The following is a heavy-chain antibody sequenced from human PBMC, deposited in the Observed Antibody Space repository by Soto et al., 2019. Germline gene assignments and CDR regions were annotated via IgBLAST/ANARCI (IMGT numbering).Heavy chain of an antibody. D-gene: IGHD6-19*01. Sequence: GGSLRLSCAASGFTFSSYGMHWVRQAPGKGLEWVEVIWYDGSNKYYADSVKGRLTISRDNSKNTLYLQMNSLRAEDTAVYYCARDRNTGWTFDXWGQGTLVTVSX. V-gene: IGHV3-33*01. CDR2: IWYDGSNK. J-gene: IGHJ4*02. CDR1: GFTFSSYG. CDR3: ARDRNTGWTFDX.